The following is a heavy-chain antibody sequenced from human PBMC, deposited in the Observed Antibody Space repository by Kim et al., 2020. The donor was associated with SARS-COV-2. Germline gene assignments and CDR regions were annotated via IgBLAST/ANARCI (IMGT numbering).Heavy chain of an antibody. D-gene: IGHD5-18*01. J-gene: IGHJ4*02. V-gene: IGHV3-9*01. CDR3: VLGHTSMVSLNFCDV. Sequence: SVRSRFTICRDNAKNFLYLQMNSLRTEDTACYYCVLGHTSMVSLNFCDVWGQGTLVTVSS.